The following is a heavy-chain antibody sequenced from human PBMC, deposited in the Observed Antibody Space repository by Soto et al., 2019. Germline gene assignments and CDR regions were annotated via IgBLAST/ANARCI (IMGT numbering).Heavy chain of an antibody. J-gene: IGHJ5*02. CDR1: GGSISSGGYY. Sequence: TLSLTCTVSGGSISSGGYYWSWIRQHPGKGLEWIGYIYYSGSTYYNPSLKSRVTISVDTSKNQFSLKLSSVTAADTAVYYCARGFGSSAVVWFDPWGQGTLVTVSS. V-gene: IGHV4-31*03. CDR2: IYYSGST. CDR3: ARGFGSSAVVWFDP. D-gene: IGHD2-2*01.